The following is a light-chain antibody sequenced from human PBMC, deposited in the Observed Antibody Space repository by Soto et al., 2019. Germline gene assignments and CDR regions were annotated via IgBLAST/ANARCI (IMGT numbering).Light chain of an antibody. V-gene: IGLV2-23*02. J-gene: IGLJ1*01. CDR1: SSDVGNYNL. Sequence: QSVLTQPASVSGSPGQSITISCTGTSSDVGNYNLVSWYQQHPDKAPKLMIYEVTKRPSGVSNRFSGSKSGNTASLTISGLQAEDEADYYCSSYADSVTHYVFGAGTKDTDL. CDR2: EVT. CDR3: SSYADSVTHYV.